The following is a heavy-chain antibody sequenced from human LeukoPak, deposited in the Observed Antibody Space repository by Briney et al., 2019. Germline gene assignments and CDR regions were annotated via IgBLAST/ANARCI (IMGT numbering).Heavy chain of an antibody. V-gene: IGHV4-34*01. J-gene: IGHJ4*02. CDR3: ARDRRCSSTSCRYFDY. Sequence: SETLSLTCAVYGGSFTGYYWSWIRQPPGKGLEWIGEINHSGSTNYNPSLKSRVTISVDTSKNQFSLKLSSVTAADTAVYYCARDRRCSSTSCRYFDYWGQGTLVTVSS. D-gene: IGHD2-2*01. CDR2: INHSGST. CDR1: GGSFTGYY.